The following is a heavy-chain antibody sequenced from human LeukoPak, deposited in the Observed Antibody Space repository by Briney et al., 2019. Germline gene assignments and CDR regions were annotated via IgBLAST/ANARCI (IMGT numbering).Heavy chain of an antibody. D-gene: IGHD3-22*01. Sequence: GGSLRLSCAASGFTFSSYSMNWVRQAPGKGLEWVSSISSSSSYIYYADSVKGRFTISRDNAKNSLYLQMNSLRAEDTAVYYCARADRDYYDSSGYYRSYTPAEYFQHWGQGTLVTVSS. CDR1: GFTFSSYS. CDR3: ARADRDYYDSSGYYRSYTPAEYFQH. CDR2: ISSSSSYI. V-gene: IGHV3-21*01. J-gene: IGHJ1*01.